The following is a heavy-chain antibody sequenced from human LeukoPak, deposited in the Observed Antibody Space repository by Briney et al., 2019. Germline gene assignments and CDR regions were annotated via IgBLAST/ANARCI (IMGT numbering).Heavy chain of an antibody. D-gene: IGHD4-17*01. Sequence: ASVKVSCKASGGTFSSYAISWVRQAPGQGLEWMGWISAYNGNTDSAQELQGRVTMTTDTSTSTAYMELRSLRSDDTAIYYCARDRAPTTRGIDYWGQGTLVTVSS. CDR2: ISAYNGNT. CDR3: ARDRAPTTRGIDY. V-gene: IGHV1-18*01. J-gene: IGHJ4*02. CDR1: GGTFSSYA.